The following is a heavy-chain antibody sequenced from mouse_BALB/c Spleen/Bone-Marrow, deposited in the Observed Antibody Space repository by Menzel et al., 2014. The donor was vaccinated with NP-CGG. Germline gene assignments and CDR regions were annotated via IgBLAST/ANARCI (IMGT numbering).Heavy chain of an antibody. V-gene: IGHV1S81*02. CDR1: GYTFTSYY. D-gene: IGHD2-1*01. CDR2: INPSNGGT. J-gene: IGHJ1*01. CDR3: TRSYYGNYFDV. Sequence: QVQLQQSGAALVKPGASVKLSCKASGYTFTSYYMYWVKQRPGQGLEWIGEINPSNGGTNFNEKFKSKATLTVDKSSSTAYMQLSSLTSEDSAVYYCTRSYYGNYFDVWGAGTTVTVSS.